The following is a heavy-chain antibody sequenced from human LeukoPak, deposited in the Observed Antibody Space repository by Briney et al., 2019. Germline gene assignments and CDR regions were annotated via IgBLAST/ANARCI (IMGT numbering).Heavy chain of an antibody. CDR1: GFTFSTYW. CDR3: ARGRDTYDY. CDR2: IMQDGSER. D-gene: IGHD5-18*01. J-gene: IGHJ4*02. V-gene: IGHV3-7*04. Sequence: GGSLRLSCAASGFTFSTYWMSWVRQAPGKGLEWVANIMQDGSERYYVDSVKGRFTISRDNAKNSLYLQMNSLRAEDTAVYYCARGRDTYDYWGQGTLATVSS.